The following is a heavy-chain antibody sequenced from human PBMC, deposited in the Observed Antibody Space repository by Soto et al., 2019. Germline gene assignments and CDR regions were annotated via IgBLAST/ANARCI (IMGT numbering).Heavy chain of an antibody. D-gene: IGHD2-15*01. CDR3: AKAVVAATIGSAFDI. Sequence: GGSLRLSCAASGFTVSNAWMNWVRQAPGKGLEWVSAISGSGGSTYYADSVKGRFTISRDNSKNTLYLQMNSLRAEDTAVYYSAKAVVAATIGSAFDIWGQGTMVTV. J-gene: IGHJ3*02. V-gene: IGHV3-23*01. CDR1: GFTVSNAW. CDR2: ISGSGGST.